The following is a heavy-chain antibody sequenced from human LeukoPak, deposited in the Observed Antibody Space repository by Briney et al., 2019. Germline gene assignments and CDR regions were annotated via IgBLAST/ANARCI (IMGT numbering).Heavy chain of an antibody. CDR2: ISSSGSTI. CDR1: GFTFSDYY. Sequence: GGSLRLSCAASGFTFSDYYMSWIRQAPGKGLEWVSYISSSGSTIYYADSVKGRFTISRDNPKNSLYLQMNSLRAEDTAVYYCARNTHYSSGWSSYWGQGTLVTVSS. CDR3: ARNTHYSSGWSSY. J-gene: IGHJ4*02. V-gene: IGHV3-11*01. D-gene: IGHD6-19*01.